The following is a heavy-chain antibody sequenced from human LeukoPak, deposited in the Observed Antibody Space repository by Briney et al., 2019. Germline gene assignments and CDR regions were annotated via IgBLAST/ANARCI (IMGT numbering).Heavy chain of an antibody. CDR1: GGSISSGSYF. V-gene: IGHV4-61*02. CDR2: IYTAGST. CDR3: ARRVTTYWYFDL. D-gene: IGHD4-17*01. Sequence: ASQTLSLTCTVSGGSISSGSYFWSWIRQPAGKGLEWIGRIYTAGSTNYNPSLKSRVTISPDTSKNQFSLNLSSVTAADTAVYYCARRVTTYWYFDLWGRGTLVTVSS. J-gene: IGHJ2*01.